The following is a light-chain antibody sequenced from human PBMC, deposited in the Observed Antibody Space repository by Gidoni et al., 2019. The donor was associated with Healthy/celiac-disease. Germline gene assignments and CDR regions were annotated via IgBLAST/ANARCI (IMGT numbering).Light chain of an antibody. CDR3: QQYYSTPTWT. J-gene: IGKJ1*01. CDR1: QSVLYSSNNKNY. CDR2: WAS. Sequence: DSVMTQSPDPLAVSLGERATINCKSSQSVLYSSNNKNYLAWYQQKLGQPPKLLIYWASTRESGVPDRFSGSGSGTDFSLTISSLQAEDVAVYYCQQYYSTPTWTFGQGTKVEIK. V-gene: IGKV4-1*01.